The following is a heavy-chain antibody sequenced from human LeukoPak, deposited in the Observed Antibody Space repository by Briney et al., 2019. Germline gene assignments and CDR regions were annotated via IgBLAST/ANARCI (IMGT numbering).Heavy chain of an antibody. CDR1: GYTFTNYY. CDR3: ARDQETIVVVPAMYYMDG. V-gene: IGHV1-46*01. CDR2: INPSGGST. D-gene: IGHD2-2*01. J-gene: IGHJ6*03. Sequence: ASVKVSCKASGYTFTNYYMHWVRQAPGQGLEWMGIINPSGGSTSYAQKFQDRVTMTRDTSTSTVYMELSSLRSEDTAVYYCARDQETIVVVPAMYYMDGWGKGTTVTVSS.